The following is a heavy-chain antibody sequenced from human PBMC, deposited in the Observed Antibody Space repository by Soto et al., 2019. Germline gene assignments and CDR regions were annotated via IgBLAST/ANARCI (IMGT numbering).Heavy chain of an antibody. J-gene: IGHJ4*02. CDR3: ARAAAYYYDSSGYRVSYLDY. CDR1: GGSISSGGYY. V-gene: IGHV4-31*03. CDR2: IYYSGST. D-gene: IGHD3-22*01. Sequence: QVQLQESGPGLVKPSQTLSLTCTVSGGSISSGGYYWSWIRQHPGKGLEWIGYIYYSGSTYYNPSLKSRVTISVDTSKNQFSLKLSSVTAADTAVYYCARAAAYYYDSSGYRVSYLDYWGQGTLVTVSS.